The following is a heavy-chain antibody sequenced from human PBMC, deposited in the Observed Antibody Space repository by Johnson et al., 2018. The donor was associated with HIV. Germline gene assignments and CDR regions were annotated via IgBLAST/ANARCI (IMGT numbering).Heavy chain of an antibody. CDR1: GFTFSSYE. J-gene: IGHJ3*02. CDR2: ISSSGSTI. CDR3: ARDRPPGATLSDAFDI. D-gene: IGHD1-26*01. Sequence: VQLVESGGGLVQPGGSLRLSCAASGFTFSSYEMNWVRQAPGKGLEWVSYISSSGSTIYYADSVKGRFTISRDNAKNSLYLQMNSLRAEDTAVYYCARDRPPGATLSDAFDIWGQGTMVTVSS. V-gene: IGHV3-48*03.